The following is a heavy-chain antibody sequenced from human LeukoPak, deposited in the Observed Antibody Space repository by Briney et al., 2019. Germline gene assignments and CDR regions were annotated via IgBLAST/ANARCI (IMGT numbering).Heavy chain of an antibody. J-gene: IGHJ4*02. D-gene: IGHD2-8*01. Sequence: SETLSLTCAVYGGSFSGYYWSWIRQPPGKGLEWIGYIYYSGSTNYNPSLKSRVTISVDTSKNQFSLKLSSVTAADTAVYYCARGVCTNGVCPFDYWGQGTLVTVSS. CDR3: ARGVCTNGVCPFDY. CDR2: IYYSGST. CDR1: GGSFSGYY. V-gene: IGHV4-59*08.